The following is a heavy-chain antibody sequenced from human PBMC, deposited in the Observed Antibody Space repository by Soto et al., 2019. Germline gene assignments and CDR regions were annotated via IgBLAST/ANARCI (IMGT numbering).Heavy chain of an antibody. CDR1: GFICSSYD. Sequence: GSLRLSCAVSGFICSSYDMSWVRQAPGKGLEWVSTIPVGGSTHYEDSVKGRFTISRDTSKNTVYLQMNSLTAGDTAFYYCAKATATSGGAFEIYGQGTMVTVSS. CDR2: IPVGGST. J-gene: IGHJ3*02. D-gene: IGHD1-1*01. V-gene: IGHV3-23*01. CDR3: AKATATSGGAFEI.